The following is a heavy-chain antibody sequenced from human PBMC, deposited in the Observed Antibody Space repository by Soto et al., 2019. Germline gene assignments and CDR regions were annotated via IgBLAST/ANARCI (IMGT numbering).Heavy chain of an antibody. Sequence: LTCAVYGGSFSGYYWSWIRQPPGKGLEWIGEINHSGSTTYNPSLKSRVTISVDTSKNQFSLKLSSVNAADTAVYYCARVYYSPGGFDYWGQGTLVTVSS. D-gene: IGHD3-10*01. CDR2: INHSGST. CDR3: ARVYYSPGGFDY. V-gene: IGHV4-34*01. J-gene: IGHJ4*02. CDR1: GGSFSGYY.